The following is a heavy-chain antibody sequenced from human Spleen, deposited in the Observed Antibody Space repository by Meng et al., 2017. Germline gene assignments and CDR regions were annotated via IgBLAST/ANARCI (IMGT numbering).Heavy chain of an antibody. D-gene: IGHD3-22*01. Sequence: QVRLQETGPGLVQPSGTLSLTCGVSGGSISSSNWWTWVRQPPGKGLEWIGEIYHSGSTNYSPSLKSRVTLSVDKSKNQFSLKLRSVTAADTAVYYCARLILDSSGYYYIMDYWGQGTLVTVSS. CDR1: GGSISSSNW. CDR2: IYHSGST. CDR3: ARLILDSSGYYYIMDY. J-gene: IGHJ4*02. V-gene: IGHV4-4*02.